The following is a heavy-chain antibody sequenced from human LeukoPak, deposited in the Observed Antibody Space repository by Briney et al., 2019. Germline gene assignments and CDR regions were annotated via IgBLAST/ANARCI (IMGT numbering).Heavy chain of an antibody. V-gene: IGHV4-34*01. D-gene: IGHD3-10*01. CDR3: ARGYYGSGSHCCHMDV. Sequence: PSDTLSLTCAVYVGSFSGYYWSWIRQPPGKGLEWIGEINHSGSTNYNSSLKSRVTISVDTSRNQFSLKLSSVTAADTAVYYCARGYYGSGSHCCHMDVWGKGTTITVS. J-gene: IGHJ6*03. CDR1: VGSFSGYY. CDR2: INHSGST.